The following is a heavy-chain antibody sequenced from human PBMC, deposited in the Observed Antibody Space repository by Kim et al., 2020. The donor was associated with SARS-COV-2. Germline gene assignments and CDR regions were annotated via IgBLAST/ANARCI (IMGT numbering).Heavy chain of an antibody. D-gene: IGHD6-13*01. CDR2: ISSTASTI. J-gene: IGHJ4*02. CDR3: SSRGYYIDF. V-gene: IGHV3-48*02. Sequence: GGSLRLSCAASGITFSGYAMTWVRQAPGKGLEWVSFISSTASTIYYADSVEGRFTISRDNAKKSVSLQMNSLRDEDTAMYYCSSRGYYIDFWGQGTLVTVSS. CDR1: GITFSGYA.